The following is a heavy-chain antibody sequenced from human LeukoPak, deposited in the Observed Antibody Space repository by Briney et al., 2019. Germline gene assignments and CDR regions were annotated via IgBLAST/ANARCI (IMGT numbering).Heavy chain of an antibody. CDR2: IRNTGNTYAT. CDR1: VFTFSGSA. Sequence: GGSLRLSCAASVFTFSGSATRCVRQGSGKGLEWVGRIRNTGNTYATTYAESVQGRFTISRDDSKNTAYLQMNSLKLEDAAVYYCTSGSSYYFDYWGQGTLVTVSS. J-gene: IGHJ4*02. D-gene: IGHD1-26*01. CDR3: TSGSSYYFDY. V-gene: IGHV3-73*01.